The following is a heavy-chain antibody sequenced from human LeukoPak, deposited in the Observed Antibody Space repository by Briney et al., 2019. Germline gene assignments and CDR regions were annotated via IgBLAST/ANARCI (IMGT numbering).Heavy chain of an antibody. Sequence: SETLSLTCAVYGGSFSGYYWSWIRQPPGKGLEWIGEINHSGSTNYNPSLKSRVTISVDTSKNQFSLKLSSVTAADTAVYYCARGGDYCSSTSCILDYWGQGTLVTVSS. J-gene: IGHJ4*02. CDR3: ARGGDYCSSTSCILDY. CDR1: GGSFSGYY. D-gene: IGHD2-2*01. CDR2: INHSGST. V-gene: IGHV4-34*01.